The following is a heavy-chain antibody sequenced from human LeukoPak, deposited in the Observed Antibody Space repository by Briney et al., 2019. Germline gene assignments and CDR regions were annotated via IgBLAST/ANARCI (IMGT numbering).Heavy chain of an antibody. J-gene: IGHJ4*02. V-gene: IGHV4-59*08. CDR3: ARGRELLVDY. CDR2: IYYSGST. D-gene: IGHD1-26*01. Sequence: SETLSLTCTVSGGSISSYYWSWIRPPPGKGLEWSGYIYYSGSTNYNPPLKSRATTSVNTTKTQFSLKLSSVTAADTAVYYCARGRELLVDYWGQGTLVTVSS. CDR1: GGSISSYY.